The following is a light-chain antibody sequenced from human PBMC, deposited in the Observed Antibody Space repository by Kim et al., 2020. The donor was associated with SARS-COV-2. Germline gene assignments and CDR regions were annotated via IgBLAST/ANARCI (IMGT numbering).Light chain of an antibody. CDR3: QSYDSSRGGRV. J-gene: IGLJ2*01. CDR1: TSNIGAGYE. V-gene: IGLV1-40*01. CDR2: DNT. Sequence: RDTTSCTGRTSNIGAGYEVHWYQHLPGKAHKLLIYDNTKRPSGVPDRFTGSKSDTAASLAVTGLQAEDEADYYCQSYDSSRGGRVFGGGTQLTVL.